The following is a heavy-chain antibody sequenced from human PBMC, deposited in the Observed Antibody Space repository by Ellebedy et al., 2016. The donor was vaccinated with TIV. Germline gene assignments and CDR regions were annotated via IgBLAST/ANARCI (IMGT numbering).Heavy chain of an antibody. CDR2: VYYSGST. CDR3: ARAAKYSTSWFDF. D-gene: IGHD2-2*01. J-gene: IGHJ4*02. CDR1: GDSISSSY. Sequence: MPSETLSLTCTVSGDSISSSYWNWIRQAPGKGPEWIGHVYYSGSTSYNPSLESRVTISVDTSMGQFSLRLTSVTAADTAVYYCARAAKYSTSWFDFWGQGVPVTVSS. V-gene: IGHV4-59*01.